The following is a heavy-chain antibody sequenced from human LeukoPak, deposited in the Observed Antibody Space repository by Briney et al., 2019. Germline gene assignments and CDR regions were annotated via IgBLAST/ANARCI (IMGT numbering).Heavy chain of an antibody. V-gene: IGHV3-23*01. D-gene: IGHD3-9*01. CDR2: ISGSSGST. CDR3: AKDRFYDILTGYPDY. Sequence: PGGSLRLSCAASGFTLSSFGMSSVSQAPGKGLEWVSAISGSSGSTYYADAVKGRFTVSRDISKNTVFLQMNRLRADDTAMYHCAKDRFYDILTGYPDYWGQGTLVTVSS. J-gene: IGHJ4*02. CDR1: GFTLSSFG.